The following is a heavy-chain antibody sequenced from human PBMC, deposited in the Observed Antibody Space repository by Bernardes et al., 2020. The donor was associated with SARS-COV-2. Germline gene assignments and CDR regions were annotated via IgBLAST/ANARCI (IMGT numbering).Heavy chain of an antibody. D-gene: IGHD2-21*01. CDR2: SRRKADSYST. J-gene: IGHJ6*02. V-gene: IGHV3-72*01. Sequence: GGSLRLSCAASGFTSSEHYMDWVRQAPGKGLEWVGRSRRKADSYSTEYAASVKGRFSISRDESKNSMYLQMNSLKTEDTAVYYCTRLYVAGAARGNGMDVWSQGTTVTVSS. CDR1: GFTSSEHY. CDR3: TRLYVAGAARGNGMDV.